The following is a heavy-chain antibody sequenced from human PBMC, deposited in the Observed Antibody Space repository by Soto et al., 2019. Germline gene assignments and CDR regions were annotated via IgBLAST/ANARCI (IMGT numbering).Heavy chain of an antibody. CDR1: GGTFSSSA. V-gene: IGHV1-69*01. CDR3: RSPSASVLF. J-gene: IGHJ4*02. Sequence: QVQLVQSGAEVKRPGSSVKVSCKASGGTFSSSAFNWVRQAPGHGLEWMGAITPIFATANYAQRFQGRLTIAAGADTTTVYLGLGSQTFAGTALYGCRSPSASVLFWGQGSLVTVSS. CDR2: ITPIFATA.